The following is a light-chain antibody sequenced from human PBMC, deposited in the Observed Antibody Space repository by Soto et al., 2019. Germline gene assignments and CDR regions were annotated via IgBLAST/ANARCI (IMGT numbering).Light chain of an antibody. Sequence: QSALTQPPSASGSPGQSVTISCTGTSSDVGGYNYVSWYQQHPGKAPKLMIYEVSKRPSGVPDRFSGSKSGNTASLTVSGLQAEDEATYYCGTRHSFSLSGDWVFGGGTKLTVL. CDR3: GTRHSFSLSGDWV. CDR2: EVS. J-gene: IGLJ3*02. V-gene: IGLV2-8*01. CDR1: SSDVGGYNY.